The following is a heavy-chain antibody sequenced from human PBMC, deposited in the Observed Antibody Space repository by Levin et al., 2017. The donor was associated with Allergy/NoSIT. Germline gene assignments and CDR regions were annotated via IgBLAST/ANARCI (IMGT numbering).Heavy chain of an antibody. V-gene: IGHV4-38-2*02. CDR2: IYHSGST. J-gene: IGHJ4*02. CDR1: GYSISSGYY. Sequence: SETLSLTCAVSGYSISSGYYWGWIRQPPGKGLEWIGSIYHSGSTYYNPSLKSRVTISIDTSKNQFSLKLSSVTAADTAVYYCARELGYDFWSGYYTGYFDYWGQGTLVTVSS. D-gene: IGHD3-3*01. CDR3: ARELGYDFWSGYYTGYFDY.